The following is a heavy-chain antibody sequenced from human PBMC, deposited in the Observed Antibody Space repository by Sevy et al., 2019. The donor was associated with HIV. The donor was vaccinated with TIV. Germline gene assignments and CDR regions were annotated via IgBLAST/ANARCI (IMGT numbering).Heavy chain of an antibody. Sequence: SETLSLTCAVYGGSFSGYYWSWIRLPPGKGLEWIGEINHSGSTNYNPSLKSRVTISVDTSKNQFSLKLSSVTAADTAVYYCASSEYSYGSFDYWGQGTLVTVSS. CDR2: INHSGST. CDR3: ASSEYSYGSFDY. V-gene: IGHV4-34*01. D-gene: IGHD5-18*01. CDR1: GGSFSGYY. J-gene: IGHJ4*02.